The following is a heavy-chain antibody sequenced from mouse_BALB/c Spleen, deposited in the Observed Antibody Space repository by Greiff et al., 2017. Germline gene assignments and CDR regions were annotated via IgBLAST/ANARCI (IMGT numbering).Heavy chain of an antibody. D-gene: IGHD2-1*01. V-gene: IGHV5-6*02. J-gene: IGHJ4*01. CDR1: GFTFSSYG. CDR2: ISSGGSYT. Sequence: EVKLVESGGDLVKPGGSLKLSCAASGFTFSSYGMSWVRQTPDKRLEWVATISSGGSYTYYPDSVKGRFTISRDNAKNTLYLQMSSLKSEDTAMYYCARPIYYGNYDAMDYWGQGTSVTVSS. CDR3: ARPIYYGNYDAMDY.